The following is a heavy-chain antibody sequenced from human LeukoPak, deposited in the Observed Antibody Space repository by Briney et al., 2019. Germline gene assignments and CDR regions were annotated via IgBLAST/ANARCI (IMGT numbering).Heavy chain of an antibody. J-gene: IGHJ4*02. Sequence: QAGGSLRLSCAASGFTFSSYGMHWVRQAPGKGLEWVAFIRYDGSNKYYADSVKGRFTISRDNSKNTLYLQMNSLRAEDTAVYYCVQDPRTAGFNDYWGQGTLVTVSS. V-gene: IGHV3-30*02. CDR1: GFTFSSYG. CDR2: IRYDGSNK. CDR3: VQDPRTAGFNDY. D-gene: IGHD1-1*01.